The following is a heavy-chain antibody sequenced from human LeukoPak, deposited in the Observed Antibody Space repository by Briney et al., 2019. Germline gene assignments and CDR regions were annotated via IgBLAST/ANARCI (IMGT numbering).Heavy chain of an antibody. V-gene: IGHV3-23*01. CDR2: ISASGSST. Sequence: GGSLSLSCAASGFTFRNYAMTWVRQAPGKGLEWVSSISASGSSTWYADSVKGRFTISRDNAKNTLYLRMNSLRAEDTAEYYCAKDERGDYVTGADSWGQGTLVTVSS. J-gene: IGHJ4*02. CDR3: AKDERGDYVTGADS. D-gene: IGHD4-17*01. CDR1: GFTFRNYA.